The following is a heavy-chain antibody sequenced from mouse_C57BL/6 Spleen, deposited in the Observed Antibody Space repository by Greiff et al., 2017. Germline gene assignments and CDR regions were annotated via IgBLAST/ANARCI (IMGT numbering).Heavy chain of an antibody. Sequence: EVHLVESGPGLVKPSQSLSLTCSVTGYSITSGYYWNWIRQFPGNKLEWMGYISYDGSNNYNPSLKNRISITRDTSKNQFFLKLNSVTTEDTATYYCARDGYYEDWYFDVWGTGTTVTVSS. D-gene: IGHD2-3*01. J-gene: IGHJ1*03. CDR3: ARDGYYEDWYFDV. V-gene: IGHV3-6*01. CDR2: ISYDGSN. CDR1: GYSITSGYY.